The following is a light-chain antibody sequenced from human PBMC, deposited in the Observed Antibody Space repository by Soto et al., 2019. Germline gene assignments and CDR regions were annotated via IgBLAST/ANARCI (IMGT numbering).Light chain of an antibody. J-gene: IGLJ1*01. CDR2: EVS. V-gene: IGLV2-8*01. CDR1: SSYVGAYKF. CDR3: SSYTGRDNLFV. Sequence: SVLTQPPSASGSPGQSVTISCSGTSSYVGAYKFVSWYQQHPGKAPKLIISEVSKRPSGVPDRFSGSKSGNTASLTVSGLQAEDEADYYCSSYTGRDNLFVFGTGTKVTVL.